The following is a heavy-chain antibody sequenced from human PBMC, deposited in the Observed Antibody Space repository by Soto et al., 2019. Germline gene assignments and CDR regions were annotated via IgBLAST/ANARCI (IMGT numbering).Heavy chain of an antibody. Sequence: TSETLSLTCTVSGGSISSSSYYWGWIRQPPGKGLEWIGSIYYSGSTYYNPSLKSRVTISVDTSKNQFSLKLSSVTAADTAVYYCARHEVGFMSSWSPEFDYWGQGTLVTVSS. CDR3: ARHEVGFMSSWSPEFDY. D-gene: IGHD6-13*01. CDR1: GGSISSSSYY. CDR2: IYYSGST. V-gene: IGHV4-39*01. J-gene: IGHJ4*02.